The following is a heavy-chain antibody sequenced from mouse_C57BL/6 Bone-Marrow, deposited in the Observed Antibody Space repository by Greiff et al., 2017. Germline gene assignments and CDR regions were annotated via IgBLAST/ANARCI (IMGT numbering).Heavy chain of an antibody. V-gene: IGHV1-61*01. Sequence: QVQLQQPGAELVRPGSSVKLSCKASGYTFTSYWMDWVKQRPGQGLEWIGNIYPSDSETHYNQKFKDKATLTVDKYSSTAYMQLSSLTSEDSAVYYCAIKGYSYGSSLYYFDYWGQGTTLTVSS. CDR3: AIKGYSYGSSLYYFDY. D-gene: IGHD1-1*01. CDR2: IYPSDSET. CDR1: GYTFTSYW. J-gene: IGHJ2*01.